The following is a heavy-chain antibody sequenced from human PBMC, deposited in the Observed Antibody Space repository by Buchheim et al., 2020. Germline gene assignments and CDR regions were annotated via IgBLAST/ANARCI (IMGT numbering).Heavy chain of an antibody. Sequence: QAQLAQSGAEVKKPGASVRVSCRASGYSFIIHDINWVRQAAGQGLEWMWWMNPNNGGTVFAQRFQGRVTLTRSTAINTAYMELTSLTSEDTAVYYCVRGAIYSGRDYAMDVWGQGTT. D-gene: IGHD5-12*01. CDR2: MNPNNGGT. CDR1: GYSFIIHD. V-gene: IGHV1-8*01. J-gene: IGHJ6*02. CDR3: VRGAIYSGRDYAMDV.